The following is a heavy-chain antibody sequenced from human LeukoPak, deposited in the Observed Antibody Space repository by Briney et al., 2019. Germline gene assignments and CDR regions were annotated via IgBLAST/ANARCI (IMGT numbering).Heavy chain of an antibody. CDR2: MNPNSGNT. V-gene: IGHV1-8*01. D-gene: IGHD3-22*01. CDR3: ARGITMIVTGSFGY. CDR1: GYTFTSYD. Sequence: GASVKVSCKASGYTFTSYDINWVRQATGQGLEWMGWMNPNSGNTGYAQKFQGRVTMTRNTSISTAYMELSSLRSKDTAVYYCARGITMIVTGSFGYWGQGTLVTVSS. J-gene: IGHJ4*02.